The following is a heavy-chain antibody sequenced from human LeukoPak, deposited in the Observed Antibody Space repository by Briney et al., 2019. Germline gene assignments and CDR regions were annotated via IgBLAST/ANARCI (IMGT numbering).Heavy chain of an antibody. Sequence: SSETLSLTCTVSGGSISSSSYYWGWIRQPPGKGLEWIGRIYYSGSTYYNPSLKSRVTISVHTSKNQFSLKLSSVTAADTAVYYCAREHPYDIWTGYYHYYFDYWGQGTLVTVSS. CDR3: AREHPYDIWTGYYHYYFDY. CDR1: GGSISSSSYY. J-gene: IGHJ4*02. CDR2: IYYSGST. D-gene: IGHD3-9*01. V-gene: IGHV4-39*07.